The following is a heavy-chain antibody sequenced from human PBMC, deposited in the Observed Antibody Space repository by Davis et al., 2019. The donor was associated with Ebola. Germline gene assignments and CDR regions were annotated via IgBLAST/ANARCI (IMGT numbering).Heavy chain of an antibody. Sequence: GESLKISCAASGFTFSSYAMHWVRQAPGKGLEWVAVIWYDGSNKYYADSVKGRFTISRDNSKNTRYLQMNSLRAEDTAVYYCARDAAVVVGTFDYWGQGTLVTVSS. D-gene: IGHD2-15*01. CDR2: IWYDGSNK. J-gene: IGHJ4*02. CDR3: ARDAAVVVGTFDY. V-gene: IGHV3-33*08. CDR1: GFTFSSYA.